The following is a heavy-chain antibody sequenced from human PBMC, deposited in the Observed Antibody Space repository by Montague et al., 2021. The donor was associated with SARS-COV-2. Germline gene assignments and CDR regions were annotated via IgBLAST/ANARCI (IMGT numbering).Heavy chain of an antibody. CDR1: GGSFSGYY. D-gene: IGHD5-18*01. J-gene: IGHJ4*02. CDR2: INHSGST. V-gene: IGHV4-34*01. CDR3: ASLTWMELWLSGYYFDS. Sequence: SETLSLTCAVYGGSFSGYYWSWICQPPGKGLEWTGEINHSGSTNYNPSLKSRVTISVDTSKNQFSLKLNSVTAADTAIYYCASLTWMELWLSGYYFDSWGQGTLVTVSS.